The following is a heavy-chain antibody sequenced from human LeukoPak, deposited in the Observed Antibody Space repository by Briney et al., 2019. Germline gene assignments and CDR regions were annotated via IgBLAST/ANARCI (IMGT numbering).Heavy chain of an antibody. V-gene: IGHV3-30*04. CDR1: GFTFSSYA. CDR3: AREAWFDH. CDR2: ISYDGSNK. Sequence: GRSLRLSCAASGFTFSSYAMHWVRQAPGKGLEWVAVISYDGSNKYYADSVKGRFTISRDNSKNTLYLQMNSLRAEDTAVYYCAREAWFDHWGQGTLVTVSS. J-gene: IGHJ5*02.